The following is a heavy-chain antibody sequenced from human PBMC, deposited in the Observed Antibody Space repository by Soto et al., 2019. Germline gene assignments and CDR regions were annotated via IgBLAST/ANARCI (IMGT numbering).Heavy chain of an antibody. CDR1: GVSVNDGGYY. CDR2: IYHSGYS. V-gene: IGHV4-31*02. Sequence: SETLSLTXTVSGVSVNDGGYYWNWIRQHPGRGLEYIGYIYHSGYSYSNPSLESRFTLSLETSRNQFSLTVTSVTAADKAVYYCAAQRGGGYFDSWGLGTLVTVSS. D-gene: IGHD3-16*01. CDR3: AAQRGGGYFDS. J-gene: IGHJ4*01.